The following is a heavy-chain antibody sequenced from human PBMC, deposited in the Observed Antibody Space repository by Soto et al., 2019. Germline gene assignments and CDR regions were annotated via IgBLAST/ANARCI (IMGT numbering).Heavy chain of an antibody. V-gene: IGHV4-61*01. D-gene: IGHD1-26*01. J-gene: IGHJ4*02. CDR1: GGSLRGGTYY. CDR3: TTNAAAPVGTLAY. CDR2: IYHGGAT. Sequence: PSETLPLTSTVSGGSLRGGTYYWSWIPKPPGKGLEWIGYIYHGGATTYNAALKSRVTISVDTSKNQFFLKVNSVTDADTGVYYCTTNAAAPVGTLAYWGQGTLVTVSS.